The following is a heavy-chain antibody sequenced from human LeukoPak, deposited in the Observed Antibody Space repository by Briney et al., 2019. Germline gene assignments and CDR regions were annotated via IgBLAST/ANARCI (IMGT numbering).Heavy chain of an antibody. J-gene: IGHJ4*02. CDR1: GYTFTNYG. CDR2: ISTYNGNT. D-gene: IGHD3-22*01. CDR3: ARDRFADSSRHYRGDY. Sequence: ASVKVSCKASGYTFTNYGISWVRQAPGQGLEWMGWISTYNGNTNYAQKVQGRVTMPTDTSTSTAYMELRSLRSDDTAVYYCARDRFADSSRHYRGDYWLQGTLVTVPS. V-gene: IGHV1-18*01.